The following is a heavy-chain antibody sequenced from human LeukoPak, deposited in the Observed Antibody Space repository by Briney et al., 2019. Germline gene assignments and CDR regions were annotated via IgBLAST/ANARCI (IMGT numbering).Heavy chain of an antibody. CDR2: IYHSGST. CDR1: GYSISSGYY. V-gene: IGHV4-38-2*01. Sequence: PSETLSLTCAVSGYSISSGYYWGWIRQPPGKGPEWIGSIYHSGSTYYNPSLKSRVTISVDTSKNQFSLKLSSVIAADTAVYYCARGGSGSYYDYYFDYWGQGTLVTVSS. D-gene: IGHD3-10*01. J-gene: IGHJ4*02. CDR3: ARGGSGSYYDYYFDY.